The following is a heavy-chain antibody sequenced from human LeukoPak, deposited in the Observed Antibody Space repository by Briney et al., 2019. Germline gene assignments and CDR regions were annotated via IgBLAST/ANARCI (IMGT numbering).Heavy chain of an antibody. D-gene: IGHD3-22*01. J-gene: IGHJ4*02. CDR3: AKGEGYVVITTSTDY. V-gene: IGHV3-23*01. CDR2: ISGSGGST. Sequence: PGGSLRLSCAASGFTFSSYAMSWVRQAPGKGLEWVSAISGSGGSTYYADSVKGRFTISRDNSKNTLYLQMNSLRAEDTAVYYCAKGEGYVVITTSTDYWGQGTLVTVSS. CDR1: GFTFSSYA.